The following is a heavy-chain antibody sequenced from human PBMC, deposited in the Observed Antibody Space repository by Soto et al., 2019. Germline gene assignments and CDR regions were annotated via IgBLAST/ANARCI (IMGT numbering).Heavy chain of an antibody. V-gene: IGHV3-33*01. J-gene: IGHJ5*02. Sequence: GGSLRLSCAASGFTFSSYGMHWVRQAPGKGLEWVAVIWYDGSNKYYADSVKGRFTISRDNSKNTLYLQMNSLRAEDTAVYYCARDRSGDQLFPDNWFDPWGQGTLVTVSS. D-gene: IGHD2-2*01. CDR3: ARDRSGDQLFPDNWFDP. CDR2: IWYDGSNK. CDR1: GFTFSSYG.